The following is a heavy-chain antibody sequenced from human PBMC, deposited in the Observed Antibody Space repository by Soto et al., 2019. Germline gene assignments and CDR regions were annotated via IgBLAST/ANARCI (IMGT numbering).Heavy chain of an antibody. V-gene: IGHV1-24*01. Sequence: ASVKVSCKVSGYTFTELSMHWVRQAPGQGLEWMGGFDPEDGETIYAQKFQGRVTMTEDTSTDTAYMELSSLRSEDTAVYYCATDPGGSYSDAFDIWGQGTMVTVSS. CDR3: ATDPGGSYSDAFDI. D-gene: IGHD1-26*01. J-gene: IGHJ3*02. CDR1: GYTFTELS. CDR2: FDPEDGET.